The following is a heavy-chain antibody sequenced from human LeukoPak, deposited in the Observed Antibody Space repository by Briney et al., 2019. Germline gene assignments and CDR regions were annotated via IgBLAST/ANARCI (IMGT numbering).Heavy chain of an antibody. D-gene: IGHD4-17*01. CDR1: GGSFSGYY. V-gene: IGHV4-34*01. Sequence: SETLSLTCAVYGGSFSGYYWSWIRQPPGKGLEWIGEINHSGSTNYNPSLKSRVTISVDTSKNQFSLKLSSVTAADTAVYYRAGSIEAMTTVTTFDYWGQGTLVTVSS. J-gene: IGHJ4*02. CDR2: INHSGST. CDR3: AGSIEAMTTVTTFDY.